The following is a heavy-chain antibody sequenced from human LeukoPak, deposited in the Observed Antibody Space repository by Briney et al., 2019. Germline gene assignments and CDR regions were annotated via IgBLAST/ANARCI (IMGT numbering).Heavy chain of an antibody. J-gene: IGHJ4*02. CDR3: AKDTGGYDYVWGSYRLAY. Sequence: GGSLRLSCAASGFAFSSYAMSWVRQAPGKGLEWVSAISGSGGSTYYADSVKGRFTISRDNSKNTLYLQMNSLRAEDTAVYYCAKDTGGYDYVWGSYRLAYWGQGTLVTVSS. CDR1: GFAFSSYA. D-gene: IGHD3-16*02. CDR2: ISGSGGST. V-gene: IGHV3-23*01.